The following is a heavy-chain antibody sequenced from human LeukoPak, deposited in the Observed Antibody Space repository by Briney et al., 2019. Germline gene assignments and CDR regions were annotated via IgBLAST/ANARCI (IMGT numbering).Heavy chain of an antibody. D-gene: IGHD2-2*02. V-gene: IGHV1-18*01. J-gene: IGHJ4*02. CDR3: ARVGYCSRTSCYTIQNFDY. CDR2: ISAYNGNT. CDR1: GYTFTSYG. Sequence: EASVKVSCKASGYTFTSYGISWVRQAPGQGLEWMGWISAYNGNTNYAQKLQGRVTMTTDTSTSTAYMELRSLRSDDTAVYYCARVGYCSRTSCYTIQNFDYWGQGTLVTVSS.